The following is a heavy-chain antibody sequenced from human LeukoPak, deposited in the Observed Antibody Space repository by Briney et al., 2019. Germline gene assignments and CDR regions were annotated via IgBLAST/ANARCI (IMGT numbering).Heavy chain of an antibody. D-gene: IGHD6-13*01. V-gene: IGHV3-30*18. J-gene: IGHJ5*02. CDR3: AKDYRAAASPSPSWFDP. CDR2: ISYDGSNK. Sequence: GGSLRLSCAASGFTFSSYGMHWVRQAPGKGLEWVAVISYDGSNKYYADSVKGRFTISRDNSKNTLYLRMNSLRAEDTAVYYCAKDYRAAASPSPSWFDPWGQGTLVTVSS. CDR1: GFTFSSYG.